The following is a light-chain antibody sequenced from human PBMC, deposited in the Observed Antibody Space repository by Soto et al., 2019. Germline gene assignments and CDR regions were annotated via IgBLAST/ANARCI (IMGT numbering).Light chain of an antibody. CDR1: SSDVGGYNY. J-gene: IGLJ1*01. V-gene: IGLV2-8*01. CDR2: EVS. CDR3: SSYAGSNNFFYV. Sequence: QSALTQPPSASGSRGQSVTISCTGTSSDVGGYNYVSWYQQHPGKAPKLMIYEVSKRPSGVPDRFSGSKSGNTASLTVSGFQAEDEADYYCSSYAGSNNFFYVFGTGTKVTVL.